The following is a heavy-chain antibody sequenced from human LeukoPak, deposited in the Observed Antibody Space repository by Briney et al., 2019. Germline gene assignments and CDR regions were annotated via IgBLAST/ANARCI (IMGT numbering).Heavy chain of an antibody. CDR3: ARAYYYDSSGDDAFDI. D-gene: IGHD3-22*01. J-gene: IGHJ3*02. CDR2: ISSSSSYI. Sequence: GGSLRLSCAASGFTFSSCTMNWVRQAPGKGLEWVSSISSSSSYIYYADSVKGRFTISRDNAKNSLYLRMNSLRAEDTAVYYCARAYYYDSSGDDAFDIWGQGTMVTVSS. V-gene: IGHV3-21*01. CDR1: GFTFSSCT.